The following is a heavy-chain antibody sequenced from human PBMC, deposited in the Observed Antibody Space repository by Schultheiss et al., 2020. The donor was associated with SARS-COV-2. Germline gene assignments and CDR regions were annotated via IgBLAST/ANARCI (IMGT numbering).Heavy chain of an antibody. D-gene: IGHD2-15*01. CDR1: GYTFTDYY. Sequence: ASVKVSCKASGYTFTDYYMHWVRQAPGQGLEWMGWINPNSGGTNYAQKFQGWVTMTRDTSISTAYMELSRLRSDDTAVYYCARAGYCSGGSCYGGYYYYYGMDVWGQGTTVTVSS. CDR2: INPNSGGT. V-gene: IGHV1-2*04. J-gene: IGHJ6*02. CDR3: ARAGYCSGGSCYGGYYYYYGMDV.